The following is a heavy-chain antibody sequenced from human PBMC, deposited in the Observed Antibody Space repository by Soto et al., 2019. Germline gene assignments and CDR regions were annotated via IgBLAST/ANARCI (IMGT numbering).Heavy chain of an antibody. CDR3: ASQGGWYVDY. Sequence: SETLSLTCDVSGASISSSYRWSWVRQPPGKGLEWIGETHHSGSTKYKPSLKSRVTISVDKSKNQFSLKLSSVTAADTAVYYCASQGGWYVDYWGQGTLVTVSS. CDR2: THHSGST. D-gene: IGHD6-19*01. CDR1: GASISSSYR. J-gene: IGHJ4*02. V-gene: IGHV4-4*02.